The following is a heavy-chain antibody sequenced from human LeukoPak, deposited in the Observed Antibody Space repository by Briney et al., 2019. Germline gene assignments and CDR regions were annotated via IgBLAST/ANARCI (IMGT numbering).Heavy chain of an antibody. J-gene: IGHJ4*02. Sequence: GGSLRPSCAASGFTFSSYWMHWVRQAPGKGLVWVSRINNDGSSTNSADSVKGRFTISRDNAKNTLYLQMNSLRAEDTAVYYCARGMRDYWGQGTLVTVSS. V-gene: IGHV3-74*01. CDR1: GFTFSSYW. CDR3: ARGMRDY. CDR2: INNDGSST.